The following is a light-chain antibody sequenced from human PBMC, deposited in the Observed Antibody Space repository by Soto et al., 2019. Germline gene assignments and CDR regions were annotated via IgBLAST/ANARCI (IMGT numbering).Light chain of an antibody. J-gene: IGKJ1*01. CDR3: QHYNRYSEA. CDR2: KAT. V-gene: IGKV1-5*03. Sequence: DIQMTQSPSTLSGSVGDRVTITCRASQTISSWLAWYQQKPGKAPKLLIYKATTLKSGVPSRFSGSGSGTAFTLTISSLQPYDFATYSCQHYNRYSEAFGQGTKVELK. CDR1: QTISSW.